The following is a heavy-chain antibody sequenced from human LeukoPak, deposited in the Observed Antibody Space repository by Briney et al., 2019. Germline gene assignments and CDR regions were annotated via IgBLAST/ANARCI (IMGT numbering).Heavy chain of an antibody. D-gene: IGHD3-16*01. Sequence: SETLSLTCAVYGGSFSGYYWSWIRQPPGKGLEWIGEISHRGRTHYNPSLKGRVTMSVDTSKNQFALEVDSVTAADTAVYYCARIPLYFLGPFDYWGQGILVTVSS. CDR3: ARIPLYFLGPFDY. CDR2: ISHRGRT. J-gene: IGHJ4*02. CDR1: GGSFSGYY. V-gene: IGHV4-34*01.